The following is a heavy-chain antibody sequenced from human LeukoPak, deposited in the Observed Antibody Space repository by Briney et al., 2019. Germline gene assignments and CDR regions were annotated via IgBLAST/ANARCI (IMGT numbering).Heavy chain of an antibody. CDR2: ISSSGSTI. J-gene: IGHJ4*02. V-gene: IGHV3-11*01. Sequence: PGGSLRLSCAASGFTFSDYYMSWIRQAPGKGLEWVSYISSSGSTIYYAASVKGRFTISRDSAKNSLYLQMNSLRAEDTAVYYCARDRLRIFGVVTYMFDYWGQGTLVTVSS. D-gene: IGHD3-3*01. CDR3: ARDRLRIFGVVTYMFDY. CDR1: GFTFSDYY.